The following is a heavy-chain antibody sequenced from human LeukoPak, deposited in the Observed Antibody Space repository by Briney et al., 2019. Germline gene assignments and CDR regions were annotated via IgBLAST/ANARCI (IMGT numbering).Heavy chain of an antibody. J-gene: IGHJ6*02. Sequence: GGSLRLSCAASGFTFSTNAMSWVRQAPGKGLEWVSAISGRTGSTYYSDSVKGRFTISRDNSKNTLYLQMNSLRAEDTAIYYCAKYLSAKGPPYGLDVWGQGTTVTVSS. V-gene: IGHV3-23*01. CDR1: GFTFSTNA. CDR3: AKYLSAKGPPYGLDV. CDR2: ISGRTGST.